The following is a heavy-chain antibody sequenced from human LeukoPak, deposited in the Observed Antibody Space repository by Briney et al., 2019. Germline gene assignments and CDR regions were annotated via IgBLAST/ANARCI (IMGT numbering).Heavy chain of an antibody. V-gene: IGHV4-34*01. CDR2: INHSGST. CDR1: GGSFSGYY. Sequence: SETLSLTCAVYGGSFSGYYWSWIRQPPGKGLEWIGEINHSGSTNYNPSLKSRVTISVDTSKNQFSLELNSVTAADTAVYYCARDAGDGGYDYFDYWGQGTLVTVSS. D-gene: IGHD5-12*01. J-gene: IGHJ4*02. CDR3: ARDAGDGGYDYFDY.